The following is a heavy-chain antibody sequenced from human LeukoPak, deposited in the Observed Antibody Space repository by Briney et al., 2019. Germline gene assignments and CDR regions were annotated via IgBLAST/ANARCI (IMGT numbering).Heavy chain of an antibody. CDR2: ISYDGSNK. CDR1: GFTFSSYG. Sequence: GGSLRLSCAASGFTFSSYGMHWVRQAPGKGLEWVAVISYDGSNKYYADSVKGRFTISRDNSKNTLYLQMNSLRAEDTAVYYCARVDTAMGYWGQGTLVTVSS. CDR3: ARVDTAMGY. J-gene: IGHJ4*02. D-gene: IGHD5-18*01. V-gene: IGHV3-30*03.